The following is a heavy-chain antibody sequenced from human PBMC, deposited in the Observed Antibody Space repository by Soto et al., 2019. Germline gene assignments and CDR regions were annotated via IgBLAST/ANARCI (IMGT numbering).Heavy chain of an antibody. J-gene: IGHJ4*02. CDR3: ARQHPGSVAAVENPFCF. D-gene: IGHD6-25*01. Sequence: SETLSLTCTVSGDSIGSYHWSWVRQPPGKGLEWIGFMFSRGSANYNPSLKSRVTISVDTSKSQFSLKLTSVTAADTAIYYCARQHPGSVAAVENPFCFWGKGTLVTVSS. CDR2: MFSRGSA. V-gene: IGHV4-59*01. CDR1: GDSIGSYH.